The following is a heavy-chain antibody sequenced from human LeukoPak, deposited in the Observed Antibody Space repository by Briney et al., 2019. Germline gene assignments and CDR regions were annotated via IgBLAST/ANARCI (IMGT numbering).Heavy chain of an antibody. J-gene: IGHJ4*02. CDR1: GLIFRDYW. Sequence: PGGSLRLSCVGSGLIFRDYWMNWVRQVPGKGLEWVANINEDGSVQDYVDSVRGRFSISRDNARNSFYLQINNLRVEDTAVYYCATRESSMARSHWGQGTLVTVPS. CDR2: INEDGSVQ. CDR3: ATRESSMARSH. V-gene: IGHV3-7*01. D-gene: IGHD3-10*01.